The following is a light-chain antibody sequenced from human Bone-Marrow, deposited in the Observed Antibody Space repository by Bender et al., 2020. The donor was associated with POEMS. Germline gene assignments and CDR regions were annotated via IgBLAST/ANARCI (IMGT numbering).Light chain of an antibody. V-gene: IGLV3-1*01. Sequence: SYDLTQPPSVSVSPGQTASITCSGDNLGDKYACWYQQRPGQSPVLVIYEDRKRPSGIPERFSGSKSGTSASLAITGLQAEDEGDYYCQSYDNSLGGWVFGGGTKLTVL. CDR2: EDR. J-gene: IGLJ3*02. CDR3: QSYDNSLGGWV. CDR1: NLGDKY.